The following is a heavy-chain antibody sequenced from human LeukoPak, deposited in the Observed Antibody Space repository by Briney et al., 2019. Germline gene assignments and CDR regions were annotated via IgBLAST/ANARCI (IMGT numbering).Heavy chain of an antibody. D-gene: IGHD3-10*01. V-gene: IGHV5-51*01. CDR2: IYPGDSET. J-gene: IGHJ4*02. Sequence: GESLKISCMGSGYRFTSYWIAWARQMPGKGLEWMGIIYPGDSETRSRPSFEGQVTISADKSISTAYLQWSSLKASDTAMYYCARLAYYYGSGSYYFDYWGQGTLVTVSS. CDR3: ARLAYYYGSGSYYFDY. CDR1: GYRFTSYW.